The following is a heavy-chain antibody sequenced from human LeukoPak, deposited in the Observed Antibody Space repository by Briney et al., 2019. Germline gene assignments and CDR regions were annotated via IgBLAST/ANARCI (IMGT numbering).Heavy chain of an antibody. J-gene: IGHJ4*02. V-gene: IGHV1-69*02. CDR2: IIPITGIT. CDR3: ANNVRDGYSY. D-gene: IGHD5-24*01. Sequence: SVKVSCKASGGTFSSYTISWARQAPGQGLEWMGRIIPITGITNYAQKFQGRVTITADKSTSTAYMELSSLRSEDTAVYYYANNVRDGYSYWGQGTLVTVSS. CDR1: GGTFSSYT.